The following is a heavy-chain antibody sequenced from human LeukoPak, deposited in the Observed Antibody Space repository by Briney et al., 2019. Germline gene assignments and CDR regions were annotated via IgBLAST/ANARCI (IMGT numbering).Heavy chain of an antibody. V-gene: IGHV4-59*01. CDR2: IYYSGST. CDR1: GGSISSYY. Sequence: SETLSLTCTVSGGSISSYYWSWIRQPPGKGLEWIGYIYYSGSTNYNPSLKSRVTISVDTSKNQFSLKLSSVTAADTAVYYCARDYYYDSSGYYSAGFDYWGQGTLVTVSS. CDR3: ARDYYYDSSGYYSAGFDY. D-gene: IGHD3-22*01. J-gene: IGHJ4*02.